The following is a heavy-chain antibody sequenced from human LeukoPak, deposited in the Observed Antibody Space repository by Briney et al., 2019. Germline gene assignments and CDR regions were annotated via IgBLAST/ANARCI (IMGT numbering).Heavy chain of an antibody. J-gene: IGHJ4*02. V-gene: IGHV4-34*01. CDR2: INHSGST. Sequence: SETPSLTCAVYGGSFSGYYWSWIRQLPGKGLEWIGEINHSGSTNYNPSLKSRVTISVDTSKNQFSLKLSSVTAADTAVYYCARALYGDRNDYWGQGTLVTVSS. D-gene: IGHD4-17*01. CDR3: ARALYGDRNDY. CDR1: GGSFSGYY.